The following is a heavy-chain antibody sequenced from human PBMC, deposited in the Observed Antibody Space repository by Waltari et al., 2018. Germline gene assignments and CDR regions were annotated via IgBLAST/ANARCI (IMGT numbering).Heavy chain of an antibody. D-gene: IGHD4-17*01. CDR1: GVIFTRNA. Sequence: EVQLLESGGTWVQPGGSLRVSCAASGVIFTRNALSWVRQAPGKGLEWVSSISGSGGNTYYAESVRGRFTISRDNSKNTVFLQMNSLRVDDTAVYYCARDPLNDYGGWDDYWGQGTLVTVSS. J-gene: IGHJ4*02. V-gene: IGHV3-23*01. CDR2: ISGSGGNT. CDR3: ARDPLNDYGGWDDY.